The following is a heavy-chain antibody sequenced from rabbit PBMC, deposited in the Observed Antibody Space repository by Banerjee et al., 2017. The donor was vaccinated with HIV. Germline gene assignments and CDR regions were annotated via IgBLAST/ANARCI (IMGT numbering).Heavy chain of an antibody. D-gene: IGHD4-1*01. V-gene: IGHV1S40*01. CDR2: IDTSSGNT. Sequence: QSLEESGGDLVKPGASLTLTCTASGLDFNSYWMSWVRQAPGKGLEWIACIDTSSGNTWYASWAKGRFTISKTSSTTVTLQVTSLTVADTATYFCARSGDWAFKLWGPGTLVTVS. J-gene: IGHJ4*01. CDR3: ARSGDWAFKL. CDR1: GLDFNSYW.